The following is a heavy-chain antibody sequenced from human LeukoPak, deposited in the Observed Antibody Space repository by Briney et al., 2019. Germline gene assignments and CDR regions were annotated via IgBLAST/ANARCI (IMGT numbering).Heavy chain of an antibody. Sequence: ASVKVSCKVSGYPFSVYYLHWLRQAPRQGFEWMGWINPNNGDTRYAERFQGRVTMTRDTSLTTVYTDLSSLISDDTAVYYCARGPRHGGFDYWGQGSLVTVSS. CDR2: INPNNGDT. CDR1: GYPFSVYY. D-gene: IGHD4-23*01. J-gene: IGHJ4*02. CDR3: ARGPRHGGFDY. V-gene: IGHV1-2*02.